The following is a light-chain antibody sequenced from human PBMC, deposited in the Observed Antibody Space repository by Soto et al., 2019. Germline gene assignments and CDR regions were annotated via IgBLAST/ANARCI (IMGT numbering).Light chain of an antibody. V-gene: IGLV9-49*01. J-gene: IGLJ2*01. Sequence: QSVPTQPPSASASLGASVTLTCTLSSGYSNYKVDWYQQRPGKGPRFVMRVGTGGIVGSKGDGIPDRFSVLGSGLNRYLTIKNIQEEDESDYHCGADHGSGNNFVLVFGGGTKLTVL. CDR1: SGYSNYK. CDR2: VGTGGIVG. CDR3: GADHGSGNNFVLV.